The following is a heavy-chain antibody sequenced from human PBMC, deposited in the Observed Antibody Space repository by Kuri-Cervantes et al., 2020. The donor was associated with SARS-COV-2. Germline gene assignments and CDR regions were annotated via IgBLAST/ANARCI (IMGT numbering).Heavy chain of an antibody. CDR1: GCSISSYY. J-gene: IGHJ3*02. Sequence: SEPLSLPCTASGCSISSYYWSWIRQPPGKGLEWIGYIYYRGSTNYNPSLKSRVTISVDTSKNQFSLKLSSVTAGDTAVYYCARADVRVMFPMVRGVIGAFDIWGQGTMVTVSS. CDR3: ARADVRVMFPMVRGVIGAFDI. CDR2: IYYRGST. V-gene: IGHV4-59*01. D-gene: IGHD3-10*01.